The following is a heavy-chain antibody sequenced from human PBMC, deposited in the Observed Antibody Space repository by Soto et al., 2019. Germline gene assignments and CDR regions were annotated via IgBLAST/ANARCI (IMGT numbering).Heavy chain of an antibody. Sequence: GASVKASCKASGCPFTNLAINRVRQAPGQGFEWMGGLIPIFGTSNSAQKFQARVTISADTSTGTAYLEVSSLRSEDTAIYYCATARQDGLTWSYYFDYWGPGTLVTVSS. V-gene: IGHV1-69*06. D-gene: IGHD2-8*02. CDR2: LIPIFGTS. J-gene: IGHJ4*02. CDR3: ATARQDGLTWSYYFDY. CDR1: GCPFTNLA.